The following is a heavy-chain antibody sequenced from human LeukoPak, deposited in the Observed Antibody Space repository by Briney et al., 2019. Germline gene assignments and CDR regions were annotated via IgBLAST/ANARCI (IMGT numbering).Heavy chain of an antibody. D-gene: IGHD1-14*01. V-gene: IGHV4-38-2*01. J-gene: IGHJ5*02. Sequence: SETLSLTCAVSGYSISSGYYWGWIRQPPGKGLEWIGSIYHSGSTYYNPSLKSRVTISVDTSKNQFSLKLSSVTAADTAVYYCARAGGFDPWGQGTQVTVSS. CDR3: ARAGGFDP. CDR1: GYSISSGYY. CDR2: IYHSGST.